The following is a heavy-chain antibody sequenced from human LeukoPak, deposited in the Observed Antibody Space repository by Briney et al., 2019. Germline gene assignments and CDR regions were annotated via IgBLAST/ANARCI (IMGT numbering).Heavy chain of an antibody. J-gene: IGHJ6*02. V-gene: IGHV3-23*01. CDR1: GITLSNYG. Sequence: GGSLRLSCAVSGITLSNYGMRWVRQAPGKGLEWVSAISGSGGSTYYADSVKGRFTISRDNSKNTLYLQMNSLRAEDTAVYYCAIDLMTTRFVVAGALHYYGMDVWGQGTTVTVSS. CDR3: AIDLMTTRFVVAGALHYYGMDV. CDR2: ISGSGGST. D-gene: IGHD2-15*01.